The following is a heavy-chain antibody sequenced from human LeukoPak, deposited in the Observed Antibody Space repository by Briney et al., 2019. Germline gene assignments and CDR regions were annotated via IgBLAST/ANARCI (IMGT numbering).Heavy chain of an antibody. CDR3: ARETPLAGHFDY. CDR2: IKQDGSEI. D-gene: IGHD2-15*01. J-gene: IGHJ4*02. V-gene: IGHV3-7*01. CDR1: GFTFNNYW. Sequence: GGSLRLSCAASGFTFNNYWMSWVRQAPGKGLEWVANIKQDGSEIDSVDSVKGRFTISRDNAKNSLYLQMNSLRAEDTAVYYCARETPLAGHFDYWGQGTLVTASS.